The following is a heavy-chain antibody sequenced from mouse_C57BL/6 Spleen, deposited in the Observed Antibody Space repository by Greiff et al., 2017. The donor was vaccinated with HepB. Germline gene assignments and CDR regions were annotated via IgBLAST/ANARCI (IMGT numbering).Heavy chain of an antibody. CDR2: IYPSDSET. CDR1: GYTFTSYW. J-gene: IGHJ4*01. CDR3: ASAGSIYYAMDY. D-gene: IGHD1-1*01. Sequence: VQLKQPGAELVRPGSSVKLSCKASGYTFTSYWMDWVKQRPGQGLEWIGNIYPSDSETHYNQKFKDKATLTVDKSSSTAYMQLSSLTSEDSAVYYCASAGSIYYAMDYWGQGTSVTVSS. V-gene: IGHV1-61*01.